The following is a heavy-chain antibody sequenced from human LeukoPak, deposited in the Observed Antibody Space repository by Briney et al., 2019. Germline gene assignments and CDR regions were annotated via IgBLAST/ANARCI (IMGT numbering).Heavy chain of an antibody. Sequence: ASVKVSCKTSGYTINWVRQATGQGLEWMGWMNPNSGNTGYAQKFQGRVTITRNTSISTAYMELSSLRSEDTAVYYCARAGSYYYYYMDVWVKATTVTVSS. CDR1: GYT. J-gene: IGHJ6*03. V-gene: IGHV1-8*03. CDR3: ARAGSYYYYYMDV. D-gene: IGHD3-10*01. CDR2: MNPNSGNT.